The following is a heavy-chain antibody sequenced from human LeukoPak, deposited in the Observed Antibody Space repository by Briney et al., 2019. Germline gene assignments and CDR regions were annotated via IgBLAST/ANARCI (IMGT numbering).Heavy chain of an antibody. J-gene: IGHJ6*02. CDR1: GYIFTDYY. D-gene: IGHD1-1*01. CDR2: IDPNSGGT. Sequence: ASVKVSCKASGYIFTDYYIHWIRQAPGQGLEWMGWIDPNSGGTHHAPNFRGRATMTRDTSSSTVYMDLSRLRSADTAIYYCARSRTPFYYYGMHVWGLGTSVTVSS. V-gene: IGHV1-2*02. CDR3: ARSRTPFYYYGMHV.